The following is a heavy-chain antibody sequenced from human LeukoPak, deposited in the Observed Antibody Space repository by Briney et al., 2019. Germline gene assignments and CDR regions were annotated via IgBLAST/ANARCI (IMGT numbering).Heavy chain of an antibody. Sequence: PSETLSLTCTVSGGSISNYYWSWIRQPPGKGLEWIGYIYYSGSTNYNPSLKSRVTISVDTSKNQFSLKLSSVTAADTAVYYCARALGYCSGGSCYYFDYWGQGTLVTVSS. J-gene: IGHJ4*02. V-gene: IGHV4-59*01. CDR1: GGSISNYY. D-gene: IGHD2-15*01. CDR3: ARALGYCSGGSCYYFDY. CDR2: IYYSGST.